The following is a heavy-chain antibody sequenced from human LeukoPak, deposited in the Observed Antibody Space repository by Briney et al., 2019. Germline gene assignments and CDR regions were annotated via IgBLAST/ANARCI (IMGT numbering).Heavy chain of an antibody. J-gene: IGHJ6*02. D-gene: IGHD3/OR15-3a*01. Sequence: GGSLRLSCAASGFTFTHYNMYWVRQPPGKGLEWVSLINWDGSSSYYADSVKGRFTISRDNNKNSLYLHMNSLRTEDTALYYCTRTGPYYYYGMDVWGQGTTVPVSS. V-gene: IGHV3-43*01. CDR3: TRTGPYYYYGMDV. CDR2: INWDGSSS. CDR1: GFTFTHYN.